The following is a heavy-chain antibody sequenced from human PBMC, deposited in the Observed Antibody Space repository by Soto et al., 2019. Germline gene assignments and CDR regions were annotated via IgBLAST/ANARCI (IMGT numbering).Heavy chain of an antibody. J-gene: IGHJ4*02. Sequence: SETLSLTCTVSGGSISSYYWSWIRQPAGKGLEWIGRIYTSWSTNYNPSLKSQVTMSVDTSKNQFSLKLSSVTAADTAVYYCARDYSSGWLHTHFDYWGQGTLVTLSS. V-gene: IGHV4-4*07. CDR1: GGSISSYY. CDR2: IYTSWST. CDR3: ARDYSSGWLHTHFDY. D-gene: IGHD6-19*01.